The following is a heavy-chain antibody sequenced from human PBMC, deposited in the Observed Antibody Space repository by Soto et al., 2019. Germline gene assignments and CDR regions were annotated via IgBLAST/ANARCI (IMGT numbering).Heavy chain of an antibody. V-gene: IGHV4-34*01. J-gene: IGHJ4*02. CDR3: ATLYYYDSSAPGDY. Sequence: QVQLQQWGAGLLKPSETLSLTCAVYGGSFSGYYWSWIRQPPGKGLEWIGEINHSGSTNYNPSLKSRVTISVDTSKIQFSLKLSSVTATDTAVYYCATLYYYDSSAPGDYWGQGTLVTVSS. CDR1: GGSFSGYY. CDR2: INHSGST. D-gene: IGHD3-22*01.